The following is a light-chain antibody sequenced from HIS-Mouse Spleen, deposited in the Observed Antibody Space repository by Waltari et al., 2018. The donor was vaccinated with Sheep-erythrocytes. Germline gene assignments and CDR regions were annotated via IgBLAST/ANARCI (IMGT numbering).Light chain of an antibody. V-gene: IGLV2-23*01. CDR3: CSYAGSSTPWV. J-gene: IGLJ3*02. CDR1: SRAVGSYNL. CDR2: EGS. Sequence: QSALTQPASVSGSPGQSITISCTGTSRAVGSYNLVSWYQQQPGKAPKLMIYEGSKRPSGVSNRFSGSKSGNTASLTISGLQAEDEADYYCCSYAGSSTPWVFGGGTKLTVL.